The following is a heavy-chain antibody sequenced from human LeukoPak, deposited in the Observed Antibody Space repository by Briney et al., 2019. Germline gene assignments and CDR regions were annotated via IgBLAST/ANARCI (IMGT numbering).Heavy chain of an antibody. Sequence: SETLSLTCTVSGGSISSYYWSWIRQPPGKGLEWIGYIYYSGSTNYNPSLKSRVTISVDTSKNQFSLKLSSVTAADTAVYYCAKSAGGYHYYYMDVWGKGTTVTVSS. D-gene: IGHD3-10*01. V-gene: IGHV4-59*01. CDR1: GGSISSYY. J-gene: IGHJ6*03. CDR3: AKSAGGYHYYYMDV. CDR2: IYYSGST.